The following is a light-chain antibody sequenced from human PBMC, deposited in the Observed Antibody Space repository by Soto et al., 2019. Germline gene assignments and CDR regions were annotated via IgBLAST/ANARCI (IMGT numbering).Light chain of an antibody. CDR1: QSVSSD. Sequence: EIVMTQSPATLSVSPGERATLSCRASQSVSSDLAWYQQKPGQAPRLLIYGASTRATSIAARFSGSGSGTEFTLTITSLQSEDFAVYYCQQYNSWPPTFGGGTEVEIK. V-gene: IGKV3-15*01. J-gene: IGKJ4*01. CDR2: GAS. CDR3: QQYNSWPPT.